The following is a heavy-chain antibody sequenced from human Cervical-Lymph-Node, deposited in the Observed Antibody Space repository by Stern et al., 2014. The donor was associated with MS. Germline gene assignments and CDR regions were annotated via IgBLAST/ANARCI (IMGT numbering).Heavy chain of an antibody. CDR2: ISTSGGST. J-gene: IGHJ4*02. D-gene: IGHD2-15*01. Sequence: EVQLVESGGGLVQPGGSLRLSCEASGFTFSNYAMSWVRQAPGKGLDWVSAISTSGGSTYYADSVKGRFTISRDDSKDTLYLQMNSLRAEDTAVYYCAKGWVVAAIRLWGQGTLVTVSS. CDR1: GFTFSNYA. CDR3: AKGWVVAAIRL. V-gene: IGHV3-23*04.